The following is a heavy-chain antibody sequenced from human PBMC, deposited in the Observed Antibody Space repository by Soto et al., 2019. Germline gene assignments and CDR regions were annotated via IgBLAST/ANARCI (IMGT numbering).Heavy chain of an antibody. V-gene: IGHV3-7*01. CDR3: ARDGGAVAGRGFHY. CDR1: GFSFSYYW. CDR2: IKEDGNEK. Sequence: GSLRLSCVDSGFSFSYYWMTWVRQAPGKGLEWVANIKEDGNEKYYVDYVKGRFTISRDNAKNSLYLQMNSLRVEDTAVYYCARDGGAVAGRGFHYWGQGT. J-gene: IGHJ4*02. D-gene: IGHD6-19*01.